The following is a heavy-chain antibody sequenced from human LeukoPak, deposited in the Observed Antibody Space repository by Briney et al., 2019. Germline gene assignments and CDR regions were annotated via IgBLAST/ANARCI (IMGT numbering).Heavy chain of an antibody. V-gene: IGHV4-34*01. D-gene: IGHD3-10*01. CDR2: INHSGST. CDR1: GGSFSGYY. Sequence: SETLSLTCAVYGGSFSGYYWSWIRQPPGKGLEWIGEINHSGSTNYNPSLKSRVTISVDTAKNQFSLKLSSVTAADTAVYYCAGRATMVRYWGQGTLVTVSS. J-gene: IGHJ4*02. CDR3: AGRATMVRY.